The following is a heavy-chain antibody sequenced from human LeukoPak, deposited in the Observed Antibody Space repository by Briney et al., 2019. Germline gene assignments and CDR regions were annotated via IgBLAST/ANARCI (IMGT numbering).Heavy chain of an antibody. CDR2: ISSSGSYT. D-gene: IGHD6-19*01. CDR3: ARTACSGPGGHFDY. V-gene: IGHV3-11*03. CDR1: GLSYSDSY. J-gene: IGHJ4*02. Sequence: PGGSLRLSCAASGLSYSDSYMTWIRQAPGKGLEWVSYISSSGSYTNYADSVQGRFTVSRDNAKNSLFLHMTSLRAEDTAVYYCARTACSGPGGHFDYWGQGTLVLVSS.